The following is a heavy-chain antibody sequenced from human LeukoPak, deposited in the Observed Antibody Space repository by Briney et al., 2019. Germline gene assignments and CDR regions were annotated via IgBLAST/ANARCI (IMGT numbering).Heavy chain of an antibody. V-gene: IGHV5-51*01. CDR1: GYSFTSYW. Sequence: GESLKISCKGSGYSFTSYWIGWVRQMPGKGLEWMGIIYPGDSDTRYSPSFQGQVTFSADKSISTAYLQWSSLKASDTAMYYCARHEYGSGSYLAVNYWGQGTLVTVSS. J-gene: IGHJ4*02. D-gene: IGHD3-10*01. CDR2: IYPGDSDT. CDR3: ARHEYGSGSYLAVNY.